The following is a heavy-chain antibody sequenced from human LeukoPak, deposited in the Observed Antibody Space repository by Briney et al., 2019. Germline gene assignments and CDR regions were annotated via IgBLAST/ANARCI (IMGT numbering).Heavy chain of an antibody. D-gene: IGHD3-22*01. CDR1: GFTFRSYA. J-gene: IGHJ4*02. V-gene: IGHV3-23*01. CDR2: ISGSGVST. CDR3: ARDYYDSSGYSPPGDY. Sequence: GGSLRLSCAASGFTFRSYALSWVRQAPGKGLEWVSAISGSGVSTYYADSVKGRFTISRDSSKNTLYLQMNSLRAEDTAVYYCARDYYDSSGYSPPGDYWGQGTLVTVSS.